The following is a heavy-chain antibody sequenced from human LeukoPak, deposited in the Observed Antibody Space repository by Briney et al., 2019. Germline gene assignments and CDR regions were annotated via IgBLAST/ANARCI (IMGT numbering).Heavy chain of an antibody. D-gene: IGHD3-10*01. CDR1: GGSISSSSYY. J-gene: IGHJ5*02. V-gene: IGHV4-39*07. CDR2: IYYSGST. Sequence: SETLSLTCTVSGGSISSSSYYWGWIRQPPGKELEWIGSIYYSGSTYYNPSLKSRVTISVDTSKNQFSLKLSSVTAADTAVYYCASGRDYYGSGRTDWFDPWGQGTLVTVSS. CDR3: ASGRDYYGSGRTDWFDP.